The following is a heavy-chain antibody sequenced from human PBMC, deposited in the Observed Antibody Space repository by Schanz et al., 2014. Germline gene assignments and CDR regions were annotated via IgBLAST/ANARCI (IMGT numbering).Heavy chain of an antibody. Sequence: EVHLLESGGGLVQPGGSLRLSCAASGFTFSSYAMHWVRQAPGKGLEWVSRMIGSGSSVFYADSVKGRFTISRDNLKNTVYLQMNSLRAGDTAVYYCAKDGRLPYYGTGSDFDYWGQGTLVAVSS. J-gene: IGHJ4*02. CDR3: AKDGRLPYYGTGSDFDY. CDR2: MIGSGSSV. D-gene: IGHD3-22*01. V-gene: IGHV3-23*01. CDR1: GFTFSSYA.